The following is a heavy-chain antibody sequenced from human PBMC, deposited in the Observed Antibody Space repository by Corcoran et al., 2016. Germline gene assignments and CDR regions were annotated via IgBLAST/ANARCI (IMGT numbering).Heavy chain of an antibody. CDR2: IWYDGSNK. Sequence: QVQLVESGGGVVQPGRSLRLSCAASGFTFSSYGMHWVRQAPGKGLEWVAVIWYDGSNKYYADSVKGRFTISRDNSKNTLYLQMNSLRAEDTAVYYCARELFYDRSGSNFDYWGQGTLVTVSS. D-gene: IGHD3-22*01. J-gene: IGHJ4*02. CDR3: ARELFYDRSGSNFDY. CDR1: GFTFSSYG. V-gene: IGHV3-33*01.